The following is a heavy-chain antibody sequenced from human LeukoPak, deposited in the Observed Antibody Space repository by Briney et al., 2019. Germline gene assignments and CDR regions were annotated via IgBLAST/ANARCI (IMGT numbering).Heavy chain of an antibody. J-gene: IGHJ4*02. D-gene: IGHD1-26*01. CDR2: IIPILGIA. CDR3: ASSDLVGATIEFEFDY. Sequence: ASVKVSCKASGGTFSSYAISWVRQAPGQGLEWMGRIIPILGIANYAQKFQGRVTITADKSTSTAYMELSSLRSDDTAVYYCASSDLVGATIEFEFDYWGQGTLVTVSS. CDR1: GGTFSSYA. V-gene: IGHV1-69*04.